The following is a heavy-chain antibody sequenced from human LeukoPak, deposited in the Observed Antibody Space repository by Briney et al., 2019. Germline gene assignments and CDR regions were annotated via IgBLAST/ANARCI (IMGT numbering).Heavy chain of an antibody. CDR2: IYTSGST. D-gene: IGHD3-22*01. V-gene: IGHV4-4*07. CDR1: GGSISSYY. CDR3: ARDRFSYDSSGYFVY. Sequence: SETLSLTCTVSGGSISSYYWSWIRQPAGKGLEWIGRIYTSGSTNYNPSLKSRVTMSVDTSKNQFSLKLSSVTAADTAVYYCARDRFSYDSSGYFVYWGQGTLVTVSS. J-gene: IGHJ4*02.